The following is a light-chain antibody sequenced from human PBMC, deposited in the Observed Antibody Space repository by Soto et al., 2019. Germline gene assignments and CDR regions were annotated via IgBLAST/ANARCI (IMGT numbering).Light chain of an antibody. CDR2: DVS. CDR3: CSYAGTYTWV. CDR1: SSDVGGYNY. Sequence: QSALTQPRSVSGSPGQSVTISCTGTSSDVGGYNYVSWYQQHPGKAPKLMIYDVSQRPSGVPNRFSVAKSDNTASLTISGLKAEDEADYYCCSYAGTYTWVFGGGTKLTVL. J-gene: IGLJ3*02. V-gene: IGLV2-11*01.